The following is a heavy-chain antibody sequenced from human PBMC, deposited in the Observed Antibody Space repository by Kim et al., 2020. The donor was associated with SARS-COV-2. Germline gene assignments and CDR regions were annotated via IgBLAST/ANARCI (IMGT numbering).Heavy chain of an antibody. CDR1: GYTFISYY. CDR3: ARSPPGVVAVFDH. CDR2: INPSGGMT. D-gene: IGHD2-2*01. J-gene: IGHJ4*02. V-gene: IGHV1-46*01. Sequence: ASVKVSCKASGYTFISYYIHWVRQAPGQGLEWMGIINPSGGMTTYAQKFQGRVTMTRDTSTSTVYMELSSLRSGDTAVYYCARSPPGVVAVFDHWGQGTLVIVSS.